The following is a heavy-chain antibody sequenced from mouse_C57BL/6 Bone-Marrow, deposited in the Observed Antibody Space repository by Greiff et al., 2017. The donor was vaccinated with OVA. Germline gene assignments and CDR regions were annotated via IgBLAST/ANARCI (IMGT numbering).Heavy chain of an antibody. CDR3: ARGRLYAMDY. CDR1: GFTFSSYA. J-gene: IGHJ4*01. Sequence: EVKLMESGGGLVKPGGSLKLSCAASGFTFSSYAMSWVRQTPEKRLEWVATISDGGSYTYYPDNVKDRFTISRDNAKNNLYLQMSHLESEDTAMYYCARGRLYAMDYWGQGTSVTVSS. V-gene: IGHV5-4*03. CDR2: ISDGGSYT.